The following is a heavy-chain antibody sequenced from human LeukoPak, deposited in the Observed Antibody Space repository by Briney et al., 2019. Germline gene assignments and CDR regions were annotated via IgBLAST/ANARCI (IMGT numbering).Heavy chain of an antibody. CDR2: ISSSSSYK. CDR1: GFTFSSAR. V-gene: IGHV3-21*01. D-gene: IGHD3-22*01. Sequence: GGSLRLSCGVSGFTFSSARMTSVRQATGKGLEWVSSISSSSSYKNYADSVQGRFTISRDNAKNSLYLQMNSLRAEDTAVYYCARDVGYYDSSGYSDYWGQRTLVTVSS. J-gene: IGHJ4*02. CDR3: ARDVGYYDSSGYSDY.